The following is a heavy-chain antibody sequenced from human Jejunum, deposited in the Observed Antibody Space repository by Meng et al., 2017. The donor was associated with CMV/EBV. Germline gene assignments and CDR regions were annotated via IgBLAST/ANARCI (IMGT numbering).Heavy chain of an antibody. J-gene: IGHJ6*02. V-gene: IGHV6-1*01. CDR2: TYYRSNWNA. CDR3: AGSTGNRRGFYYYGIDV. Sequence: STNAAWNGVRQSPSRGLEWLGRTYYRSNWNADYAGSVEGRISISPDTSKNQFSLQLNSVTPEDTAVYYCAGSTGNRRGFYYYGIDVWGQGTTVTVSS. CDR1: STNAA. D-gene: IGHD2-8*02.